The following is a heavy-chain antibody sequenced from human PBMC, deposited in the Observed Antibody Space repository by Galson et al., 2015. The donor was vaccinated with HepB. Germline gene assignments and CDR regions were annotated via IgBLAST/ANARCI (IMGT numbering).Heavy chain of an antibody. CDR1: GGSISSYY. V-gene: IGHV4-59*01. D-gene: IGHD1-1*01. J-gene: IGHJ3*02. Sequence: TLALTCTVSGGSISSYYWSWIRQPPGKGLEWIGYIYFSGSTNYNPSLKSRVTISVDTSKNQFSLKLSSVTAADTAVYYCARGNWNDDGVDAFDIWGQGTMVTVSS. CDR3: ARGNWNDDGVDAFDI. CDR2: IYFSGST.